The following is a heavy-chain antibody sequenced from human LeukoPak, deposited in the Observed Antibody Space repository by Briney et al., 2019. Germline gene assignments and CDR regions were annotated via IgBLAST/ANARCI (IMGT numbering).Heavy chain of an antibody. V-gene: IGHV3-48*03. Sequence: GGSLRLSCAASGFTFSSYEMNWVRQAPGKGLEWVSYISSSGSTIYHADSVKGRFTISRDNAKNSLYLQMNSLRAEDTAVYYCARAQNYYGSGGYFDYWGQGTLVTVSS. CDR3: ARAQNYYGSGGYFDY. J-gene: IGHJ4*02. CDR2: ISSSGSTI. D-gene: IGHD3-10*01. CDR1: GFTFSSYE.